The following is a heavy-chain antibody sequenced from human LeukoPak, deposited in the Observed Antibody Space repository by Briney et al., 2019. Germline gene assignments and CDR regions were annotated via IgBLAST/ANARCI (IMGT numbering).Heavy chain of an antibody. Sequence: GGSLRLSCAASGFTFSDYYMSWIRQAPGKGLEWVSYISSSGSTIYCADSVKGRFTISRDNAKNSLYLQMNSLRAEDTAVYYCAKERDYGENWFDPWGQGTLVTVSS. J-gene: IGHJ5*02. CDR2: ISSSGSTI. CDR3: AKERDYGENWFDP. D-gene: IGHD4-17*01. CDR1: GFTFSDYY. V-gene: IGHV3-11*01.